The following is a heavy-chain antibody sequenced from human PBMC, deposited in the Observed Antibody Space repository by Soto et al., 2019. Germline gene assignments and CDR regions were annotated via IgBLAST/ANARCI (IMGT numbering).Heavy chain of an antibody. CDR2: IRSKANSYAT. V-gene: IGHV3-73*01. D-gene: IGHD3-9*01. J-gene: IGHJ3*01. CDR1: GFTFSGSA. Sequence: LRLSCAASGFTFSGSAMHWVRQASGKGLEWVGRIRSKANSYATAYAASVKGRFTISRDDSKNTAYLQMSSLKTEDTAVYYCTRAASDILTGYSKVGAFDVWGQGIMVTVSS. CDR3: TRAASDILTGYSKVGAFDV.